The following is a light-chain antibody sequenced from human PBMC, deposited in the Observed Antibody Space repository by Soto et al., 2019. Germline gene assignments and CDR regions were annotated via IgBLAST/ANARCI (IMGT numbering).Light chain of an antibody. Sequence: DIQMTQSPSILSASVGDRVSITCRTSQSISSWLAWYQQKPGKAPNLLIYKASSLEGGVPSRFSGSGSGTEFTLTISSLQPDDFATYYCQQYYSYSWTFGQGTKVEIK. CDR2: KAS. CDR1: QSISSW. CDR3: QQYYSYSWT. V-gene: IGKV1-5*03. J-gene: IGKJ1*01.